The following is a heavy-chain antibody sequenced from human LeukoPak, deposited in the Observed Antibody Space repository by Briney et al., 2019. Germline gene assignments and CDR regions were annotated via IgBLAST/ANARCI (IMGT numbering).Heavy chain of an antibody. Sequence: SETLSLTCSVSGGSISSGTYYWGWIRQSPGKGLEWIGSIYNSGSTYYNPSLKSRVTISADTSKNQFSLQPSSVTAADTAVYYCARDRRITMVRGVIIESVYYYYGMDVWGQGTTVTVSS. D-gene: IGHD3-10*01. J-gene: IGHJ6*02. CDR3: ARDRRITMVRGVIIESVYYYYGMDV. CDR2: IYNSGST. V-gene: IGHV4-39*07. CDR1: GGSISSGTYY.